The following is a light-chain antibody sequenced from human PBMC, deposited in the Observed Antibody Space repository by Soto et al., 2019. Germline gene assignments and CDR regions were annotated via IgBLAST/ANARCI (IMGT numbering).Light chain of an antibody. CDR3: SSYVNYNTFVI. CDR1: SRDVGGYNY. CDR2: EVS. V-gene: IGLV2-14*01. Sequence: QSALTQPASVSGSPGQSITISCTGTSRDVGGYNYVSWHLQHPGKAPKVIITEVSNRPSGVSNRFSGSKSGNTASLTISGLQAEDEADYYCSSYVNYNTFVIFGGGTKLTVL. J-gene: IGLJ2*01.